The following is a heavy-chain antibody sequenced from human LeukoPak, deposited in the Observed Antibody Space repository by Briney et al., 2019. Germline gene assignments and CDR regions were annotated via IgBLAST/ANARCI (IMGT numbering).Heavy chain of an antibody. CDR2: IYSGGST. D-gene: IGHD3-22*01. CDR3: ARADYYDSSGYLGGYYFDY. Sequence: GGSLRLSCAASGFTVSSNYMSWVRQAPGKGLEWVSVIYSGGSTYYADSVKGRFTIPRDNSKNTLYLQMNSLRAEDTAVYYCARADYYDSSGYLGGYYFDYWGQGTLVTVSS. J-gene: IGHJ4*02. CDR1: GFTVSSNY. V-gene: IGHV3-66*02.